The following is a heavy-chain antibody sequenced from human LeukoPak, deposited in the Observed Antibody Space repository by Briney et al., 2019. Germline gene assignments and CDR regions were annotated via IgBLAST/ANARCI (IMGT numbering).Heavy chain of an antibody. V-gene: IGHV4-34*01. D-gene: IGHD3-10*01. CDR1: GGSLTGYY. J-gene: IGHJ6*02. CDR2: ISYSGST. Sequence: KPSENLSLTSGVSGGSLTGYYWNWIRHTPGNGLEWIGEISYSGSTNDNPSLKGRLTMSVDTSKNQFSLKLISGTAADTALYYCARGAKAFVYYGSGSNSPGGMDVWGQGSTGTVSS. CDR3: ARGAKAFVYYGSGSNSPGGMDV.